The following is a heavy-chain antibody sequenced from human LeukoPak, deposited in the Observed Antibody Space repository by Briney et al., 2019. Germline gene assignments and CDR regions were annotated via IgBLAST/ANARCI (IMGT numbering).Heavy chain of an antibody. Sequence: ASVKVSCKASEYTFTAYYVHWVRQPPGPGLEWMGWFNPNSGDTNLAQNFQGRVTMTRATSISTVYMELSRLRSDDTAVYYCARVGQWLVENDWFDPWGQGTLVTVSS. CDR3: ARVGQWLVENDWFDP. CDR2: FNPNSGDT. CDR1: EYTFTAYY. V-gene: IGHV1-2*02. J-gene: IGHJ5*02. D-gene: IGHD6-19*01.